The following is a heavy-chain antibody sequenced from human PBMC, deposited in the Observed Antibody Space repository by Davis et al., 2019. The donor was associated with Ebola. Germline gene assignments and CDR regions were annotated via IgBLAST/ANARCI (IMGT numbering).Heavy chain of an antibody. CDR1: GFTFTSFR. CDR2: ISGSGGGT. Sequence: PGGSLRLSCTGSGFTFTSFRMNRVRQAPGKGLEWVSGISGSGGGTKYAVSVKGRFTISRDNAKNSLYLQMNSLRDEDTAIYYCARDGSHYGDHIANWGQGTLVTVSS. D-gene: IGHD4-17*01. CDR3: ARDGSHYGDHIAN. J-gene: IGHJ1*01. V-gene: IGHV3-23*01.